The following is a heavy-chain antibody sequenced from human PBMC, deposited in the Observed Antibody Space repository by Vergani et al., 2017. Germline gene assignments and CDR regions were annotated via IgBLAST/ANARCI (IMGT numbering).Heavy chain of an antibody. D-gene: IGHD5-12*01. CDR2: VSGSSATP. CDR1: GFSFPGYA. CDR3: TKGSRGYTGYFFDY. Sequence: EVQLVESGGGLAQPGGSLRLSCEASGFSFPGYAMSWVRQVPGKGLEWVSSVSGSSATPYYADSVKGRFIISRDNSKNTLHLQMNSLRADDTAVYYCTKGSRGYTGYFFDYWGQGTLATVSS. V-gene: IGHV3-23*04. J-gene: IGHJ4*02.